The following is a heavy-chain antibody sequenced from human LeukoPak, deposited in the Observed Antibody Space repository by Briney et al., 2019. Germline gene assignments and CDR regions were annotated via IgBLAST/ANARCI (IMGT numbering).Heavy chain of an antibody. V-gene: IGHV3-30*02. CDR2: ISFDGSNK. CDR3: AKDPSGDSFGSYGLDV. Sequence: GGSLRLSCAASGFTFSTYGMHWVRQAPGKGLEWVAVISFDGSNKYYGDSVKGRFTISRDNSKNTLYLQMNSRRPEDTAVYYCAKDPSGDSFGSYGLDVRGQGTTVTVSS. J-gene: IGHJ6*02. CDR1: GFTFSTYG. D-gene: IGHD5-18*01.